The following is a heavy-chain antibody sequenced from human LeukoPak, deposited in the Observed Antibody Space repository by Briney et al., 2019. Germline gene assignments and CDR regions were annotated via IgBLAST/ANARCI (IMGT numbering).Heavy chain of an antibody. D-gene: IGHD6-19*01. CDR2: FYYSGST. CDR3: ARVSGWNPLQAAHLDS. CDR1: GGSFSGYY. V-gene: IGHV4-34*01. Sequence: SETLSLTCAVYGGSFSGYYWSWIRQPPGKGLEWIGSFYYSGSTYYNPSLKSRVTMSVDTSKNQLSLKLSSVTAADTAIYFCARVSGWNPLQAAHLDSWGQGTLVTVSS. J-gene: IGHJ4*02.